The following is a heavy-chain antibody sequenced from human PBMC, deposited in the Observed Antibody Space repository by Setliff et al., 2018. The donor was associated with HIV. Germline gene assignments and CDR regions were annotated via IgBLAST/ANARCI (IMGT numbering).Heavy chain of an antibody. J-gene: IGHJ6*03. CDR2: ISSSSTSI. V-gene: IGHV3-21*01. D-gene: IGHD1-7*01. CDR1: GFTFSSYS. CDR3: TRDYVYDWNSVMDV. Sequence: KPGGSLRLSCAASGFTFSSYSMNWVRQAPGKGLEWVSSISSSSTSIYYADSVKGRFTISRDNAKRSLYLQMNSLRAEDTAVYYCTRDYVYDWNSVMDVWGKGTT.